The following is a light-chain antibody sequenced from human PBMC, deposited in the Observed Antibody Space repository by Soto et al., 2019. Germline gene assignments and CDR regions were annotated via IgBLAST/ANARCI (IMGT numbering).Light chain of an antibody. V-gene: IGKV3D-15*01. CDR3: QEYNKWPPVT. J-gene: IGKJ4*01. CDR1: QSVSTN. Sequence: EIGMTQSPATLSVSPGERATLSCRASQSVSTNLAWYQQKPGQAPRLLINGASTRATGIPARFSGSGSGTEFTLTISSLQSEDFAVYYCQEYNKWPPVTFGGGTKVDIK. CDR2: GAS.